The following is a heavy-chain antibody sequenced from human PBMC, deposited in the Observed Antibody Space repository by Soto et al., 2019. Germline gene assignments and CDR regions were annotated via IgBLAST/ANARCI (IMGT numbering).Heavy chain of an antibody. Sequence: AASVKVSCKASGYTFTSYYMHWVRQAPGQGLEWMGIINPSGGSTSYAQKFQGRVTMTRDTSTSTVYMELSSLRSEDTAVYYCARDWSMIVVVPAALGAFDIWGQGTMVTVSS. V-gene: IGHV1-46*03. J-gene: IGHJ3*02. CDR1: GYTFTSYY. CDR2: INPSGGST. D-gene: IGHD2-2*01. CDR3: ARDWSMIVVVPAALGAFDI.